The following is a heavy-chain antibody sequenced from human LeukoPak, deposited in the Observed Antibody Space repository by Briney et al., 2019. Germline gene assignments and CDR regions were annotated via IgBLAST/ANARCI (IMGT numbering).Heavy chain of an antibody. V-gene: IGHV1-18*01. J-gene: IGHJ4*02. CDR3: ARDPKKDYYDSSGYYPSDY. D-gene: IGHD3-22*01. CDR1: GYTFTSYG. CDR2: ISAYNGNT. Sequence: ASVKVSCKASGYTFTSYGISWVRQAPGQGLEWMGWISAYNGNTNYAQKLQGRVTMTTDTSTSTAYMELRSLRSDDTAVYYCARDPKKDYYDSSGYYPSDYWGRGTLVTVSS.